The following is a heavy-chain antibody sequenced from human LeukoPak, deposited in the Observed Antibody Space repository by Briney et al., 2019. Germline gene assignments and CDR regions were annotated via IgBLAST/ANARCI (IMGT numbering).Heavy chain of an antibody. CDR3: ARDRDDSSGYYRETLFDY. J-gene: IGHJ4*02. D-gene: IGHD3-22*01. Sequence: ASVKISCKASGYTFTGYYMHWVRQAPGQGLEWMGWINPNSGGTNYAQKFQGRVTMTRDTSISTAYMELSRLRSDDTAVYYCARDRDDSSGYYRETLFDYWGQGTLVTVSS. CDR2: INPNSGGT. CDR1: GYTFTGYY. V-gene: IGHV1-2*02.